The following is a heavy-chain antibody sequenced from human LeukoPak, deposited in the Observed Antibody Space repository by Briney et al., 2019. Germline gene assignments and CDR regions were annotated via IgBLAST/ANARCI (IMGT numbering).Heavy chain of an antibody. Sequence: GGSLRLSCAASGFTFSNALMSWVRQAPGKGLEWVGRIRSKTDGGTTDYAAPVKGRFTISRDDSKNTLYLQMNSLKTEDSAVYYCILITAASYFDYWGQGTLVTVSS. D-gene: IGHD1-20*01. CDR1: GFTFSNAL. V-gene: IGHV3-15*01. CDR2: IRSKTDGGTT. CDR3: ILITAASYFDY. J-gene: IGHJ4*02.